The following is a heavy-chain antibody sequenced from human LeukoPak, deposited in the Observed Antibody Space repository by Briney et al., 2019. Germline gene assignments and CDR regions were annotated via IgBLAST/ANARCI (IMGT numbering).Heavy chain of an antibody. Sequence: GTSLRLSCAGSGFTFRSFAIHWVRQAPGKGLEWVAVIWYDGSKRYHADSVEGRFTISRDNSKNTVYLQMKSLRAEDTAVYYCAKDPWLVRGLDHWGQGTLVTVSS. CDR3: AKDPWLVRGLDH. CDR2: IWYDGSKR. D-gene: IGHD6-19*01. J-gene: IGHJ4*02. V-gene: IGHV3-33*06. CDR1: GFTFRSFA.